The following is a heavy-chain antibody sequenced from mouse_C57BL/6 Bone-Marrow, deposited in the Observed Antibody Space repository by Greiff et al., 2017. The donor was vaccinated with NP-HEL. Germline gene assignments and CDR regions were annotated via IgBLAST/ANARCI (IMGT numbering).Heavy chain of an antibody. CDR3: TRVYDGYYFDY. Sequence: VKLVESGAELVRPGASVTLSCKASGYTFTDYEMHWVKQTPVHGLEWIGAIDPETGGTAYNQKFKGKAILTADKSSSTAYMELRSLTSEDSAVYYCTRVYDGYYFDYWGQGTTLTVSS. D-gene: IGHD2-3*01. CDR2: IDPETGGT. J-gene: IGHJ2*01. V-gene: IGHV1-15*01. CDR1: GYTFTDYE.